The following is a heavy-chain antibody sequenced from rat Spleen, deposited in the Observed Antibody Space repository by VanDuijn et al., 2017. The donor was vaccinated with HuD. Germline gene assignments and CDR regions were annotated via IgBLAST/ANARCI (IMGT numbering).Heavy chain of an antibody. Sequence: EVQLVESGGGLVQPGRSLKLSCAASGFTFSDYGMAWVRQAPGKGLEWVATIIYDGSSSYYRDSVKGRFTLSRDDAKSTLFLQMDSLRSEDTATYYCARLSYYYDGYFDYWGQGVMVTVSS. CDR1: GFTFSDYG. J-gene: IGHJ2*01. D-gene: IGHD1-12*03. CDR2: IIYDGSSS. CDR3: ARLSYYYDGYFDY. V-gene: IGHV5-17*01.